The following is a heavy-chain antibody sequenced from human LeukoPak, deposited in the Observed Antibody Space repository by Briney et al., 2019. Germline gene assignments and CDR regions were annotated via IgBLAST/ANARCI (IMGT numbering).Heavy chain of an antibody. CDR1: GFTFSSYW. CDR3: ARDALGRSYGTLGESSHGIDY. D-gene: IGHD1-26*01. V-gene: IGHV3-74*01. CDR2: INSDGSST. Sequence: GGSLRLSCAASGFTFSSYWMHWVRQAPGKGLVWVSRINSDGSSTSYADSVKGRFTISRDNAKNTLYLQMNSLRAEDTAVYYCARDALGRSYGTLGESSHGIDYWGQGTLVTVSS. J-gene: IGHJ4*02.